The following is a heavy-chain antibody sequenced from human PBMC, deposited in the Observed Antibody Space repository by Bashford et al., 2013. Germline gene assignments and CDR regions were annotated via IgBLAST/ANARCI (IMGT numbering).Heavy chain of an antibody. CDR2: TSGSGGST. J-gene: IGHJ4*02. V-gene: IGHV3-23*01. Sequence: GSLRLSCAASGFTFSSYAMSWVRQAPGKGLEWVSVTSGSGGSTYYADSVKGRFTISRDNSKNTLYLQMNSLRAEDTAVYYCAKARSAWNRKSFDYWGQGTLVTVSS. CDR3: AKARSAWNRKSFDY. D-gene: IGHD1-1*01. CDR1: GFTFSSYA.